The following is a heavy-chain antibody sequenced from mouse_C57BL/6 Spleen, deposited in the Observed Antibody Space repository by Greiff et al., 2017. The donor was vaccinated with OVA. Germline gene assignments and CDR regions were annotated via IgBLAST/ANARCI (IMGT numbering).Heavy chain of an antibody. V-gene: IGHV1-54*01. D-gene: IGHD2-3*01. CDR3: ARKDDYLDY. J-gene: IGHJ2*01. CDR2: INPGSGGT. Sequence: VQLQQSGAELVRPGTSVKVSCKASGYAFTNYLIEWVKQRPGQGLEWIGVINPGSGGTNYNEKFKGKATLTADKSSSTAYMQLSSLTSEDSAVYFCARKDDYLDYWGQGTTLTVSS. CDR1: GYAFTNYL.